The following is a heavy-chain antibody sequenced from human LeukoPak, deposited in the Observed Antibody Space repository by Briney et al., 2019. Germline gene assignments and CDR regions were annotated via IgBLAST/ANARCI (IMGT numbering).Heavy chain of an antibody. CDR2: ISSSSSYI. V-gene: IGHV3-21*01. CDR1: GFTFSSYS. Sequence: PGGSLRLSCAASGFTFSSYSMNWVRQAPGKGLEWVSSISSSSSYIYYADSVKGRFTISRDNAKNSLYLQMNSLRAEDTAVYYCARDLYDSSGYYFSYYYYYYMDVWGKGTTVTVSS. J-gene: IGHJ6*03. D-gene: IGHD3-22*01. CDR3: ARDLYDSSGYYFSYYYYYYMDV.